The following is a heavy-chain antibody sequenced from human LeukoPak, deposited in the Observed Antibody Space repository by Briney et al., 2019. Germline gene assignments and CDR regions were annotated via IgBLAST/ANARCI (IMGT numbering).Heavy chain of an antibody. V-gene: IGHV1-3*01. CDR1: GYTFTSYA. Sequence: GASVKVSCKASGYTFTSYAMHWVRQAPGQRLEWMGWINAGNGNTKYSQKFHGRVTITRDTSASTDYMELSSLRSEDTAVYYCARDEALVAVAGTTLDYWGQGTLVTVSS. CDR3: ARDEALVAVAGTTLDY. CDR2: INAGNGNT. D-gene: IGHD6-19*01. J-gene: IGHJ4*02.